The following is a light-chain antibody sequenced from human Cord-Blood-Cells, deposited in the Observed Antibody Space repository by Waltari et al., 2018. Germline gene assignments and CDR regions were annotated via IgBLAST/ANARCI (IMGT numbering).Light chain of an antibody. CDR3: AAWDDSLSVLWV. CDR1: SSNIGSNY. Sequence: QSVLTQPPSASGTPGQRVPISCSGSSSNIGSNYVYWYQQLPGTAPKLLIYRNNQRPSGVPDRFSGSKSGTSASLAISGLRSEDEADYYCAAWDDSLSVLWVFGGGTKLTVL. J-gene: IGLJ3*02. CDR2: RNN. V-gene: IGLV1-47*01.